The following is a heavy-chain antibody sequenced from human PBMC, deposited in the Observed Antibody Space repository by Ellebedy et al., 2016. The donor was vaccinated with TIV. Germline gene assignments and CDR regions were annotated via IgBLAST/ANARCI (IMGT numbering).Heavy chain of an antibody. CDR3: ARDGNSVGGTYWYFDL. J-gene: IGHJ2*01. V-gene: IGHV3-48*02. CDR1: GFTFSSYS. D-gene: IGHD1-26*01. Sequence: GESLKISCAATGFTFSSYSMNWVRQAPGKGLEWVSYISSGITTTYYADSMKGRFTISRDNAKNSLYLQMNSLRDEDTAVYYCARDGNSVGGTYWYFDLWGRGTLVTVSA. CDR2: ISSGITTT.